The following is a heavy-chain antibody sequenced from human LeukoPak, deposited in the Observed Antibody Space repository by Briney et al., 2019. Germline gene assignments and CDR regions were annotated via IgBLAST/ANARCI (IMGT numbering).Heavy chain of an antibody. V-gene: IGHV3-7*03. CDR1: GFTFRSYW. CDR3: ARDAIGYCTNGVCSTHFDY. J-gene: IGHJ4*02. Sequence: GGSLRLSCAASGFTFRSYWMNWVRQAPGKGLEWVANIKQDGSEKYYVDSVKGRFTISRDNAKNSLYLQMNSLRAEDTALYYCARDAIGYCTNGVCSTHFDYWGQGTLVTVSS. CDR2: IKQDGSEK. D-gene: IGHD2-8*01.